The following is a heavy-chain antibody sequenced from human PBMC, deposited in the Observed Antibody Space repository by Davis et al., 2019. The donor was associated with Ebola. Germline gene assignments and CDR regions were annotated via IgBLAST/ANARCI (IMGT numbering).Heavy chain of an antibody. J-gene: IGHJ4*02. CDR1: GGSFSGYY. CDR3: ARGVSYYYGSGSYYKV. V-gene: IGHV4-34*01. D-gene: IGHD3-10*01. CDR2: INHSGST. Sequence: GSLRLSCAVYGGSFSGYYWSWIRQPPGKGLEWIGEINHSGSTNYNPSLKSRVTISVDTSKNQFSLKLSSVTAADTAVYYCARGVSYYYGSGSYYKVWGQGTLATVSS.